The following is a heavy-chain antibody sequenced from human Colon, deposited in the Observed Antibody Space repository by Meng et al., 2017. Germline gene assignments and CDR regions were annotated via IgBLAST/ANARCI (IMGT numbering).Heavy chain of an antibody. Sequence: VSVKVSCKASGYTFSGYIVHWVRQAPGQGLEWMGWINPNSGVTNYAQRFQGRVTMTRDTSISTAYMELSRLRSDDTAVYYCARSGGDYSRVEYWGQGTLVTVSS. CDR1: GYTFSGYI. D-gene: IGHD4-17*01. V-gene: IGHV1-2*02. CDR3: ARSGGDYSRVEY. J-gene: IGHJ4*02. CDR2: INPNSGVT.